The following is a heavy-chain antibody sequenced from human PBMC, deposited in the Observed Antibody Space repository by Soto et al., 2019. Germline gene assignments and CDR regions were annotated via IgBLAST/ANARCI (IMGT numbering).Heavy chain of an antibody. CDR3: ARDRCSGGSFYRTYAFDM. CDR1: GFNFSTYT. J-gene: IGHJ3*02. CDR2: ISGNNVYL. V-gene: IGHV3-21*01. Sequence: EAQLVESGGGLVKPGGSLRVSCAASGFNFSTYTMNWVRQAPGKGLEWVSSISGNNVYLYYADSVKGRFSISRDNAKNSLTLQMNSLIVEDTAIYYCARDRCSGGSFYRTYAFDMWGQGTLVTVSS. D-gene: IGHD2-15*01.